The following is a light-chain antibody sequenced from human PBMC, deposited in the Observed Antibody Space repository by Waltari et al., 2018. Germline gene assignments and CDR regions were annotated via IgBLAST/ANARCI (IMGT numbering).Light chain of an antibody. CDR3: YSAADTAV. J-gene: IGLJ2*01. CDR2: KDS. V-gene: IGLV3-27*01. Sequence: SYELTQSSSVSVSPGQTARITCSGDVLAKKYARWFQQKPGQAPVLVIYKDSERPSGIPERFSGSSSGTTVTLTIRGAQVEDEADYYCYSAADTAVFGGGTKLTVL. CDR1: VLAKKY.